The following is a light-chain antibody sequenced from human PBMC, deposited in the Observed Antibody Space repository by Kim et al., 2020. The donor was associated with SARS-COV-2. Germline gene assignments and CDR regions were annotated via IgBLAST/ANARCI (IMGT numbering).Light chain of an antibody. CDR2: LGS. V-gene: IGKV2-28*01. CDR1: QSLLHSNEYNY. J-gene: IGKJ2*01. CDR3: MQALQTPFFT. Sequence: DIVMTQSPLSVAVTLGEPASISCRSSQSLLHSNEYNYLDWYLQRPGQSPQLLIYLGSNRPSEVPDRFSGSGSGTDFTLKISRVEADDVGVYYCMQALQTPFFTFGQGTKLEI.